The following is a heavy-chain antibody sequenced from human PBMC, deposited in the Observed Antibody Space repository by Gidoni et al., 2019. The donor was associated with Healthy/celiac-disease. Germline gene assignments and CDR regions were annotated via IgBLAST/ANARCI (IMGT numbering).Heavy chain of an antibody. CDR1: GFTFSSHA. J-gene: IGHJ5*02. CDR3: AKGDYGDYNWFDP. Sequence: EVQLLESGGGLVQPGGSLRLSCAASGFTFSSHAMCWVRQAPGKGLEWVSAISGSGGSAYCANAGKGRFTISRDNSKNTLYLQMNSLRAEDSAVDYCAKGDYGDYNWFDPWGQGTLVTVSS. V-gene: IGHV3-23*01. CDR2: ISGSGGSA. D-gene: IGHD4-17*01.